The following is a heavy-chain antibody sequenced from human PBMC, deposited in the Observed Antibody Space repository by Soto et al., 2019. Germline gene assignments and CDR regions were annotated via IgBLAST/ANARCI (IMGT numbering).Heavy chain of an antibody. D-gene: IGHD2-2*01. CDR1: GDSVSSNSAA. CDR3: ARDPYCSSTSCYEQTGLGAFDI. CDR2: TYYRSKWYN. Sequence: QVQLQQSGPGLVKPSQTLSLTCAISGDSVSSNSAAWNWIRQSPSRGLEWLGRTYYRSKWYNDYAVSVKSRITINPDTSKNQFSLQLNSVTPEDTAVYYCARDPYCSSTSCYEQTGLGAFDIWGQGTMVTVSS. V-gene: IGHV6-1*01. J-gene: IGHJ3*02.